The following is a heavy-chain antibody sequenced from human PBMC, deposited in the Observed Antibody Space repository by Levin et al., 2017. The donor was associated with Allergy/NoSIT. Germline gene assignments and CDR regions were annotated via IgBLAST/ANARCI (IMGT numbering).Heavy chain of an antibody. D-gene: IGHD6-13*01. CDR3: ARVKPSSSWYLGVTYYFDY. J-gene: IGHJ4*02. V-gene: IGHV4-59*01. CDR2: IYYSGST. CDR1: GGSISSYY. Sequence: PSETLSLTCTVSGGSISSYYWSWIRQPPGKGLEWIGYIYYSGSTNYNPSLKSRVTISVDTSKNQFSLKLSSVTAADTAVYYCARVKPSSSWYLGVTYYFDYWGQGTLVTVSS.